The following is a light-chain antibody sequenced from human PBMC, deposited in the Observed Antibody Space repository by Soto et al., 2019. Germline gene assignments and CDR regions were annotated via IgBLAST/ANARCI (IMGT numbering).Light chain of an antibody. V-gene: IGKV3-11*01. CDR2: DAS. Sequence: EIVLTQSPATLSVSPGERATLSCRASQSVSKFLVWYQQKPGQAPRLLIYDASSRAAGIPARCSGSGSGTDFTLTIISLEPEDFAVYYGQQRYNWPLTFGGGTKVEIK. J-gene: IGKJ4*01. CDR1: QSVSKF. CDR3: QQRYNWPLT.